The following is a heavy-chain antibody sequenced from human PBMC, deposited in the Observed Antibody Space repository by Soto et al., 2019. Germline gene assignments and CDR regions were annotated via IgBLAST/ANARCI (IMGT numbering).Heavy chain of an antibody. CDR2: ISSSSSTI. Sequence: GGSLRLSCAASGFTFSSYSMNWVRQAPGKGLEWVSYISSSSSTIYYADSVKGRFTISRDNAKNSLYLQMNSLRDEDTAVYYCAREYSSSSGRAFDIWGQGTMVTVS. J-gene: IGHJ3*02. V-gene: IGHV3-48*02. CDR1: GFTFSSYS. CDR3: AREYSSSSGRAFDI. D-gene: IGHD6-6*01.